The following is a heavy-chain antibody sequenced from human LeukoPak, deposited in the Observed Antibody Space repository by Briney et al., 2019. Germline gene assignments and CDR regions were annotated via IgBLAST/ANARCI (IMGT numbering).Heavy chain of an antibody. V-gene: IGHV3-48*01. CDR3: ARDRLYSSSWTGFDP. D-gene: IGHD6-13*01. CDR2: INSDSSSI. J-gene: IGHJ5*02. Sequence: GGSLRLSCAASGFTFNDYTLNWVRQAPGKGLEWLSYINSDSSSIYYADSVKGRLTISRDNAKNSLYLQMNSLRAEDTAVYYCARDRLYSSSWTGFDPWGQGTLVTVSS. CDR1: GFTFNDYT.